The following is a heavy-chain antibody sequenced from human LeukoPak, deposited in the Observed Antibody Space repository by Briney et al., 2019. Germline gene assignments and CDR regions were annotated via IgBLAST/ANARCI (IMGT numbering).Heavy chain of an antibody. CDR2: ISGSADST. CDR3: AKESSDSSGYYYIFDY. J-gene: IGHJ4*02. D-gene: IGHD3-22*01. V-gene: IGHV3-23*01. CDR1: GFTFSSYA. Sequence: GGSLRLSCAASGFTFSSYAMSWVRQAPGRGLEWVSSISGSADSTYYADSVKGRFTISRDNSKNTLYLQMNSLRAEDTAVYYCAKESSDSSGYYYIFDYWGQGTLVTVSS.